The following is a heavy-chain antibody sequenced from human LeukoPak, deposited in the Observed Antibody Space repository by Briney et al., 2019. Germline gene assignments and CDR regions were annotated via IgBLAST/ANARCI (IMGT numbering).Heavy chain of an antibody. CDR1: GGSISSSSYY. CDR3: ARSVYSSGFVGAFDI. Sequence: SETLSLTCTVSGGSISSSSYYWGWIRQPPGKGLEWIGSIYYSGSTYCNPSLKSRVTISVDTSKNQFSLKLSSVTAADTAVYYCARSVYSSGFVGAFDIWGQGTMVTVSS. V-gene: IGHV4-39*07. J-gene: IGHJ3*02. D-gene: IGHD3-22*01. CDR2: IYYSGST.